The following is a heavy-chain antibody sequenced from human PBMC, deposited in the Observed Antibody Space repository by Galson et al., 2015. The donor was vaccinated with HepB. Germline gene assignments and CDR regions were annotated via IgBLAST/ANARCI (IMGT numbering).Heavy chain of an antibody. V-gene: IGHV3-48*04. Sequence: SLRLSCAASGFTFSVYSMNWLRQPPGKGLELVAYIKSSSGITHYADSVKGRFTISRDNAENSLYLQMNSLRVEDTAVYYCVRDRSETTPLSIVYWGQGTLVTVSS. CDR1: GFTFSVYS. D-gene: IGHD1-14*01. CDR2: IKSSSGIT. CDR3: VRDRSETTPLSIVY. J-gene: IGHJ4*02.